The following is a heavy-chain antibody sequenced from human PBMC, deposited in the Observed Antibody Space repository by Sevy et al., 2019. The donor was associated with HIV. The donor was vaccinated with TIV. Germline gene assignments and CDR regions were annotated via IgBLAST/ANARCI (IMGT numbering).Heavy chain of an antibody. CDR3: AKDSGITMIVVVDNWFDP. D-gene: IGHD3-22*01. CDR1: GFTFSSYA. J-gene: IGHJ5*02. V-gene: IGHV3-23*01. Sequence: GGSLRLSCAASGFTFSSYAMSWVRQAPGKGLEWVSAISGSGGSTYYADSVKGRFTISRDNSKNTLYPQMNSLRAEDTAVYYCAKDSGITMIVVVDNWFDPWGQGTLVTVSS. CDR2: ISGSGGST.